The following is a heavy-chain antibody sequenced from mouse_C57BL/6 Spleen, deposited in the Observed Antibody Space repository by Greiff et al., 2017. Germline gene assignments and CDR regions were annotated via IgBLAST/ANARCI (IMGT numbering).Heavy chain of an antibody. CDR3: TRDDDYSYYWYFDV. Sequence: EVMLVESEGGLVQPGSSMKLSCTASGFTFSDYSMAWVRQVPEKGLEWVATITYDGSSTYYLNSLKSRFIFSRDNAKNILYLQMSSLKSEDTATYCCTRDDDYSYYWYFDVWGTGTTVTVSS. V-gene: IGHV5-16*01. J-gene: IGHJ1*03. CDR2: ITYDGSST. D-gene: IGHD2-12*01. CDR1: GFTFSDYS.